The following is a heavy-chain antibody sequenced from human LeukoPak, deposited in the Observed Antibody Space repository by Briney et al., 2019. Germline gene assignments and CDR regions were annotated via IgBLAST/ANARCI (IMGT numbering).Heavy chain of an antibody. CDR2: ISAYNGNT. Sequence: ASVKVSCKASGYTFTSYGISWVRQAPGQGLEWMGWISAYNGNTNYAQKLQGRVTMTTDTSTSTAYMELRSLRSDDAAVYYCARVPNGYNWNYGWFDPWGQGTLVTDSS. CDR3: ARVPNGYNWNYGWFDP. J-gene: IGHJ5*02. CDR1: GYTFTSYG. V-gene: IGHV1-18*01. D-gene: IGHD1-7*01.